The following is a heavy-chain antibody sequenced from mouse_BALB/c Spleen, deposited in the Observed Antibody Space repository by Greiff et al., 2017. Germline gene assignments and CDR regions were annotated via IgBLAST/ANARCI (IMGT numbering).Heavy chain of an antibody. Sequence: EVKLMESGGGLVQPGGSLKLSCAASGFTFSSYGMSWVRQTPDKRLELVATINSNGGSTYYPDSVKGRFTISRDNAKNTLYLQMSSLKSEDTAMYYCAREYYYAMDYWGQGTSVTVSS. CDR3: AREYYYAMDY. V-gene: IGHV5-6-3*01. J-gene: IGHJ4*01. CDR1: GFTFSSYG. CDR2: INSNGGST.